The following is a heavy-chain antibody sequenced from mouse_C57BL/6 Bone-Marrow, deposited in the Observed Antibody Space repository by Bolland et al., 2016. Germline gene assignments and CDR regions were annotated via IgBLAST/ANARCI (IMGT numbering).Heavy chain of an antibody. J-gene: IGHJ4*01. CDR2: S. Sequence: SSYNQKFKGKATLTVDKSSSTAYMELRSLTSEDSAVYYCARVNSSGYGAMDYWGQGTS. CDR3: ARVNSSGYGAMDY. V-gene: IGHV1-31*01. D-gene: IGHD3-2*02.